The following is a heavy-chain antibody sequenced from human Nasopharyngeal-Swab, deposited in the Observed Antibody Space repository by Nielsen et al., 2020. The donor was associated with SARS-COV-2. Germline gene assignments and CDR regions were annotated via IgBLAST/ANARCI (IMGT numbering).Heavy chain of an antibody. CDR1: GCTFSSYA. Sequence: SVKVSCKASGCTFSSYAISWVRQAPGQGLEWMGGIIPIFGTANYAQKFRGRVTITADESTSTAYMELSSLRSEDTAVYYCARVGDYADFDYWGQGTLVTVSS. CDR3: ARVGDYADFDY. CDR2: IIPIFGTA. V-gene: IGHV1-69*13. J-gene: IGHJ4*02. D-gene: IGHD4-17*01.